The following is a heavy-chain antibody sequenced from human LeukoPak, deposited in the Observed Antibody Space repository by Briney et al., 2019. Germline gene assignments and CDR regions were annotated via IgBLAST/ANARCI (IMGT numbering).Heavy chain of an antibody. Sequence: GASVKVSCKASGYTFTGYYMHWVRQAPGQGLEWMGWINPNSGGTNYAQKFQGWVTMTRDTSISTAYMELSRLRSDDTVVYYCARSGTAPYYYYGMDVWGKGTTVTVSS. J-gene: IGHJ6*04. CDR1: GYTFTGYY. D-gene: IGHD3-3*01. CDR3: ARSGTAPYYYYGMDV. V-gene: IGHV1-2*04. CDR2: INPNSGGT.